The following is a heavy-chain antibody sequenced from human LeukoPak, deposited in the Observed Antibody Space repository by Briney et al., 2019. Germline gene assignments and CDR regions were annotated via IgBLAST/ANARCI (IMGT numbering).Heavy chain of an antibody. CDR1: NFTVTGYG. Sequence: ASVMVSCKASNFTVTGYGTSWVRQAPGQGLEWMGWISGYSGNTDYAQKFQGRVTMTSDTSTSTAYMELRSLRSDDTAVYYCARDSTADYYYGMDVWGQGTTVTVSS. CDR3: ARDSTADYYYGMDV. D-gene: IGHD2-2*01. J-gene: IGHJ6*02. V-gene: IGHV1-18*01. CDR2: ISGYSGNT.